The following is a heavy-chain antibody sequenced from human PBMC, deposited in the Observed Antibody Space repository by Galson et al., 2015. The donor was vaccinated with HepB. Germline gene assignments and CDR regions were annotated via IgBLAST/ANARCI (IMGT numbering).Heavy chain of an antibody. J-gene: IGHJ4*02. Sequence: SVKVSCKASGFTFSSSAIQWVRQARGQRLEWIGWIVAGSGNTDYAQKFQERVIITRDVSTTTASMELSSLRSDDTAVYYCAAGRAGYCSTTSCRFPFDYWGLGTLVTVSS. D-gene: IGHD2-2*01. CDR1: GFTFSSSA. CDR2: IVAGSGNT. CDR3: AAGRAGYCSTTSCRFPFDY. V-gene: IGHV1-58*02.